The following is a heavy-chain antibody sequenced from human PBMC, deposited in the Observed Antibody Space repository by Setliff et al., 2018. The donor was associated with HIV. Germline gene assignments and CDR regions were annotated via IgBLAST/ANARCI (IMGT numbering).Heavy chain of an antibody. Sequence: SQTLSLTCAVSGASISDGTFYWSWIRQPAGKGLEWIGHLYIRTGTTNYSPSLKGRVTISLDTSNNQFSLSLSSVTASDTAVYFCARSQETSVAATEIWGQGAMVTVS. CDR3: ARSQETSVAATEI. D-gene: IGHD2-15*01. J-gene: IGHJ3*02. CDR2: LYIRTGTT. V-gene: IGHV4-61*09. CDR1: GASISDGTFY.